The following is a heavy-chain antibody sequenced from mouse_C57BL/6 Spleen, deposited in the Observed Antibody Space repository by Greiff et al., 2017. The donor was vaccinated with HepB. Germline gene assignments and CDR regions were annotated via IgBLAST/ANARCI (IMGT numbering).Heavy chain of an antibody. J-gene: IGHJ4*01. Sequence: QVQLKQSGPELVKPGASVKISCKASGYAFSSSWMNWVKQRPGKGLEWIGRIYPGDGDTNYNGKFKGKATLTADKSSSTAYMQLSSLTSEDSAVYFCAREDYGSSRGAMDYWGQGTSVTVSS. CDR2: IYPGDGDT. V-gene: IGHV1-82*01. CDR3: AREDYGSSRGAMDY. CDR1: GYAFSSSW. D-gene: IGHD1-1*01.